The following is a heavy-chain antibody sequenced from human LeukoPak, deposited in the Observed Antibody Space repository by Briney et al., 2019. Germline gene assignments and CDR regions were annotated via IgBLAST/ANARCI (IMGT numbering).Heavy chain of an antibody. CDR3: ARAKSRTMIVSAFFDI. J-gene: IGHJ3*02. Sequence: PSETLSLTCTVSGGSISSSSYYWGWIRQPPGKGLEWIGSIYYSGSTYYNPSLESRVTISVDTSKNQFSLKLSSVTAADTAVYYCARAKSRTMIVSAFFDIWGQGTMVTVSS. CDR1: GGSISSSSYY. CDR2: IYYSGST. V-gene: IGHV4-39*01. D-gene: IGHD3-22*01.